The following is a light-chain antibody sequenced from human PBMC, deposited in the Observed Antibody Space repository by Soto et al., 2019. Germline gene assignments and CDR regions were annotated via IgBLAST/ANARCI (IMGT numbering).Light chain of an antibody. J-gene: IGLJ1*01. V-gene: IGLV1-51*02. Sequence: QSVLTQPPSVSAAPGQKVTISCSGSSSNIGNNYVSWYQQLPGTAPKLLIYENNKRPSGIPDRFSGSKSGTSATLGNTGLQTGDEADYYCGTWDSSLSAGVFGTGTKLTVL. CDR2: ENN. CDR3: GTWDSSLSAGV. CDR1: SSNIGNNY.